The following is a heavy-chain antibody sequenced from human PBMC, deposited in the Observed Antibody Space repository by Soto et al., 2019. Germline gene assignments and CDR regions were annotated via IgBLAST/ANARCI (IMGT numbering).Heavy chain of an antibody. CDR3: AKVPAVAATPLINYYYYGMDV. CDR2: ISYDGSTQ. D-gene: IGHD6-13*01. V-gene: IGHV3-30*18. J-gene: IGHJ6*02. CDR1: GFTFRSYG. Sequence: PGGSLRLSCAASGFTFRSYGMHWVRQAPGKGLEWVAVISYDGSTQYYADSVKGRFTISRDNSNNTLYLQMNSLRAEDTAVYYCAKVPAVAATPLINYYYYGMDVWGQGTTVTVS.